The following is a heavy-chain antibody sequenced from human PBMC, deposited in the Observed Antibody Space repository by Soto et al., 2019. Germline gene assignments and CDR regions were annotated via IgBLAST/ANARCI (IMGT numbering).Heavy chain of an antibody. D-gene: IGHD7-27*01. CDR3: ARGPNWGYRFDA. Sequence: QVQLVQSGAEVRKPGSSVKVSCEASGGTFSGHAISWVRQAPGQGPEWMGGLIPLFGTTQNAQRFQGRLTITADKSTTTAYMALTSLRFEDTAIYYCARGPNWGYRFDAWGQGTLVSVSS. CDR1: GGTFSGHA. CDR2: LIPLFGTT. J-gene: IGHJ4*02. V-gene: IGHV1-69*06.